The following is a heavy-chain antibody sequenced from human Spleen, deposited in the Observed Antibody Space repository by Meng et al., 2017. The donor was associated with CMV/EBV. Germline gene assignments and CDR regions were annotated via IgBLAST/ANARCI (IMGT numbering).Heavy chain of an antibody. J-gene: IGHJ6*02. CDR1: QFSFCCYW. CDR3: AKSRREGSYHGLYYYYDMDV. V-gene: IGHV3-30*02. D-gene: IGHD3-16*02. Sequence: GGSLRLSCGASQFSFCCYWMSWVRQAPGKGLEWVAYLQSDGAIEYYADSMKGRFTISRDNSKNTLYLQMNSLRPEDTAVYYCAKSRREGSYHGLYYYYDMDVWGQGTTVTVSS. CDR2: LQSDGAIE.